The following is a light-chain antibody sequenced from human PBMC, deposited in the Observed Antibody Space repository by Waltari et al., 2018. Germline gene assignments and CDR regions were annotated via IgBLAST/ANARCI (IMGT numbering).Light chain of an antibody. CDR1: SSDVGSFDL. J-gene: IGLJ3*02. Sequence: QSALAQPASVSGSPGQSITISCTGTSSDVGSFDLVSWYQQFPGKTPNIIIYEVYRRPSGVSFRFSASKSGNTASLTISELQAEDEADYFCCSYATGSTLVFGGGTKLTVL. CDR2: EVY. V-gene: IGLV2-23*02. CDR3: CSYATGSTLV.